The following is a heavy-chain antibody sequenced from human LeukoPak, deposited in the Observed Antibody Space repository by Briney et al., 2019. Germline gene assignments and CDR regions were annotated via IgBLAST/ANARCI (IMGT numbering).Heavy chain of an antibody. D-gene: IGHD3-9*01. CDR1: GYTFTDYD. J-gene: IGHJ4*02. CDR3: ARAELRYFDWPPGDY. CDR2: MNPNRGNT. V-gene: IGHV1-8*01. Sequence: GSVKVSCKASGYTFTDYDINWVRQATGEGLEWVGWMNPNRGNTGYTQKFQGRVTMTRNTSISTAYMELSSLGSEDTAVYYCARAELRYFDWPPGDYWGQGTLVTVPS.